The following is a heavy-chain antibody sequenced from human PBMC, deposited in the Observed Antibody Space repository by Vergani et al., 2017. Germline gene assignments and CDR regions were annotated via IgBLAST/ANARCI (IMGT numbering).Heavy chain of an antibody. V-gene: IGHV3-53*05. J-gene: IGHJ3*02. D-gene: IGHD1-1*01. CDR3: ARETAHGAFDI. Sequence: EVQLVETGGGLIQPGGSLRLSCAASGFTVSSNYMSWVRQAPGKGLEWVSLISWDGGSTYYADSVKGRFTISRDNSKNSLYLQMNSLRAEDTALYYCARETAHGAFDIWGQGTMVTVSS. CDR2: ISWDGGST. CDR1: GFTVSSNY.